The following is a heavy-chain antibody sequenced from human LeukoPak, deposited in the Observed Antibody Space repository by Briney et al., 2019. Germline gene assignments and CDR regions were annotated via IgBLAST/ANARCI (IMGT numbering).Heavy chain of an antibody. V-gene: IGHV1-2*02. J-gene: IGHJ3*02. CDR3: ARDLSPRDDAFDI. CDR1: GYTFTGYY. Sequence: ASVKVSCKASGYTFTGYYMHWVRQAPGQGLEWMGWINPNSGGTNYAQKFQGRVTMTTDTSTSTAYMELRSLRSDDTAVYYCARDLSPRDDAFDIWGQGTMVTVSS. CDR2: INPNSGGT.